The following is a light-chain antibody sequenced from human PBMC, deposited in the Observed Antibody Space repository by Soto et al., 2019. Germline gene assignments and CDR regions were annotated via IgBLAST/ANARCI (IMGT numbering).Light chain of an antibody. CDR2: DAS. J-gene: IGKJ5*01. V-gene: IGKV3-11*01. CDR3: QQRSSWPIT. Sequence: EIVLTQSPATLSLSPGERATLSCRASQSVSSYLAWYQQKPGQAPRLLIYDASNRATGIPARFSSSGSGTDFTLTISSLEPGDFAVYYCQQRSSWPITFGQGTRLEIK. CDR1: QSVSSY.